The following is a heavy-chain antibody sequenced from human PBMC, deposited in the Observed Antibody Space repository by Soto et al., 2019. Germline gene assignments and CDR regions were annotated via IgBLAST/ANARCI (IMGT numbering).Heavy chain of an antibody. Sequence: PGGSLRLSCAASGFAFGSYWMHWVRQAPGKGLVWVSRISQDGAIATQADSVKGRFTISRDNSKNTLYLQINSLRAEDTAVYYCAKRGTYYFDYWGQGALVTVSS. J-gene: IGHJ4*02. CDR1: GFAFGSYW. V-gene: IGHV3-74*01. D-gene: IGHD2-15*01. CDR3: AKRGTYYFDY. CDR2: ISQDGAIA.